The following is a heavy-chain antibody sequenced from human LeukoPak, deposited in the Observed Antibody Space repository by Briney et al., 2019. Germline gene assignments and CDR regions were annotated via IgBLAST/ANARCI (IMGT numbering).Heavy chain of an antibody. V-gene: IGHV4-38-2*02. J-gene: IGHJ4*02. D-gene: IGHD1-26*01. CDR2: LHHTRST. Sequence: SETLSLTCAASGYSIRSGYYWAWIRQPPGRGLEWIGSLHHTRSTYYNPSLKSRVSMSVDRSNNNFSLKLSTVTASDTAVYYCARDRESSPWELLLDYWGQGILVTVSS. CDR1: GYSIRSGYY. CDR3: ARDRESSPWELLLDY.